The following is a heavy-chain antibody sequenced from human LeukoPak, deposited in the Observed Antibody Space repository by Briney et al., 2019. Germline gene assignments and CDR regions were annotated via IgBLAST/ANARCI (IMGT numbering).Heavy chain of an antibody. V-gene: IGHV3-21*01. CDR1: GFTFSSYS. CDR3: ARVEVAGTRW. J-gene: IGHJ4*02. CDR2: ISSSSGYI. D-gene: IGHD6-19*01. Sequence: GGSLRLSCAASGFTFSSYSMNWVRQAPGKGLEWVSSISSSSGYIYYADSVKGRFTISRDNAKNSLYLQMNSLRAEDTAVYYCARVEVAGTRWWGQGTLVTVSS.